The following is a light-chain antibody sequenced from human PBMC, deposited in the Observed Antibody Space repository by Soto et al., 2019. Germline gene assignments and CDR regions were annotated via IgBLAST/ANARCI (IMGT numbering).Light chain of an antibody. CDR1: SSDVGGYNY. Sequence: QSALTQPASVFGSPGQSITISCTGTSSDVGGYNYVSWYQQHPGKAPKLMIFEVSYRPSGVSNRFSGSKSGNTASLTISGLQAEDEADYYCSSFTTTTWVFGGGTKLTVL. CDR3: SSFTTTTWV. V-gene: IGLV2-14*01. J-gene: IGLJ3*02. CDR2: EVS.